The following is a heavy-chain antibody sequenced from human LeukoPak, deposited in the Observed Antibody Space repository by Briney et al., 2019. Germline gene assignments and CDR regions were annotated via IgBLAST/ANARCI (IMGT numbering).Heavy chain of an antibody. V-gene: IGHV3-23*01. Sequence: PGGSLRLSCAASGFTFSSYAMSWVRQAPGKGLEWVSAISGSGGSTYYADSVKGRFTISRDNSKNTLYLQMNSLRAEDTAVYYCAKGRITMVRGVPDAFDIWGQGTMVTVSS. J-gene: IGHJ3*02. D-gene: IGHD3-10*01. CDR1: GFTFSSYA. CDR2: ISGSGGST. CDR3: AKGRITMVRGVPDAFDI.